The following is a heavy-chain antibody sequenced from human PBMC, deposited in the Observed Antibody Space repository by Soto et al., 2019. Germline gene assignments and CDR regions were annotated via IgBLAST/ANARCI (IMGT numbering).Heavy chain of an antibody. J-gene: IGHJ4*02. CDR3: ATTNTYYHDSSGYLPPY. Sequence: PGGSLRLSCATSGFTFSSYAMSWVRQAPGKGLEWVSVISGSGGSTYYADSVKGRFTISRDNSKNTLYLQMNRLRAEDTAVYYCATTNTYYHDSSGYLPPYWGQGTLVTVSS. D-gene: IGHD3-22*01. CDR1: GFTFSSYA. CDR2: ISGSGGST. V-gene: IGHV3-23*01.